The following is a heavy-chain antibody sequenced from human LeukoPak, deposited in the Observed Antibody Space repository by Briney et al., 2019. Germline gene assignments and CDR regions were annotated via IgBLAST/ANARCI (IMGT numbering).Heavy chain of an antibody. CDR3: AKDRQDIVVVPAPAGGFDY. Sequence: GGSLRLSCAASGFTFSSYGMHWVRQAPGKGLEWVAVISYDGSNKYYADSVKGRFTISRDNSKNTLYLQMNSLRAEDTAVYYCAKDRQDIVVVPAPAGGFDYWGQGTLVTVSS. CDR2: ISYDGSNK. J-gene: IGHJ4*02. D-gene: IGHD2-2*01. V-gene: IGHV3-30*18. CDR1: GFTFSSYG.